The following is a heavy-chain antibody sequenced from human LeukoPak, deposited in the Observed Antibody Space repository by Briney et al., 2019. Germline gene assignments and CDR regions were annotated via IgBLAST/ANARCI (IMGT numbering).Heavy chain of an antibody. CDR3: SRGLDSRKLGC. V-gene: IGHV4-31*03. CDR2: IHPSGML. J-gene: IGHJ4*02. D-gene: IGHD3-22*01. Sequence: SQTLSLTCTVSGASFNSDDQYWNWIRQSPGKGLEWIGSIHPSGMLYNNPSLESRATMSRDTSKNQFSLNLNSVTAADTAVYFCSRGLDSRKLGCWGQGILVTVSS. CDR1: GASFNSDDQY.